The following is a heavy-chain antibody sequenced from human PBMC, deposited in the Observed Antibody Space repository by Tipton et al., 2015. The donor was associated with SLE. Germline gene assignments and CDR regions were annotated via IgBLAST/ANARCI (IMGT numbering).Heavy chain of an antibody. D-gene: IGHD1-26*01. Sequence: SLRLSCAASGFTFSSYAMHWVRQAPGKGLEWVAVISYDGSNKYYADSVKGRFTISRDNSKNTLYLQMNSLRAEDTAVYYCARDLVGAFGYGMDVWGQGTMVTVSS. CDR3: ARDLVGAFGYGMDV. CDR1: GFTFSSYA. J-gene: IGHJ6*02. CDR2: ISYDGSNK. V-gene: IGHV3-30*04.